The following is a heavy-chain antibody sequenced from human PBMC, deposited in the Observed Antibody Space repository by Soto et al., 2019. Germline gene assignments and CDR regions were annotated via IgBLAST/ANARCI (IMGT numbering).Heavy chain of an antibody. Sequence: GASVKVSCKASGGTFSSYAISWVRQAPGQGLEWMGGIIPIFGTANYAQKFQGRVTITADESTSTAYMELSSLRSEDTAVYYCARVKDFWSGYWYYFDYWGQGTLVTVPS. J-gene: IGHJ4*02. CDR1: GGTFSSYA. D-gene: IGHD3-3*01. CDR3: ARVKDFWSGYWYYFDY. V-gene: IGHV1-69*13. CDR2: IIPIFGTA.